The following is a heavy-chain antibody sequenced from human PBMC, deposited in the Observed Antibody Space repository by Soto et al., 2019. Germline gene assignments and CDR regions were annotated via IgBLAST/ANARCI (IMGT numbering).Heavy chain of an antibody. J-gene: IGHJ5*02. D-gene: IGHD3-16*01. CDR2: INPNSGGT. Sequence: VASVKVSCKASGYTFTGYYMHWVRQAPGQGLEWMGWINPNSGGTNYAQKFQGRVTMTRDTSISTAYMELSRLRSDDTAVYYCARAEYYDYVWGSREFDPWGQGTLVTVSS. V-gene: IGHV1-2*02. CDR3: ARAEYYDYVWGSREFDP. CDR1: GYTFTGYY.